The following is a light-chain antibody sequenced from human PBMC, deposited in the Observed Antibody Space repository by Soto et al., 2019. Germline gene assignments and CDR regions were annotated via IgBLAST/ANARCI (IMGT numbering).Light chain of an antibody. CDR2: GAT. V-gene: IGKV1-27*01. CDR3: QKYDTAPLT. J-gene: IGKJ4*01. CDR1: AEISNF. Sequence: DIQMTQSPSSLSASVGDRVTISCRASAEISNFLAWYQRKPGNAPTLLIYGATTVQSGVPSRFSGSGSGTEFTLTISSLQPEDVATYYCQKYDTAPLTLGGGTKVDI.